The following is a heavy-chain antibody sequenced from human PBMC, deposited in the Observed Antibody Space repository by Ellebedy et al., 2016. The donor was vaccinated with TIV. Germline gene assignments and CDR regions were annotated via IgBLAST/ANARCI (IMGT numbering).Heavy chain of an antibody. V-gene: IGHV3-23*01. Sequence: GGSLRLXXAAPGFPFSSYAMSWVRQPPGKGLEWVSSISDSGGNTYYADSVRGRFTFSRDNSKNTLYLQMNSLRAEDTAVYYCAKGWLGAGAGTDFDYWGRGTLVTVSS. J-gene: IGHJ4*02. CDR2: ISDSGGNT. CDR1: GFPFSSYA. D-gene: IGHD6-13*01. CDR3: AKGWLGAGAGTDFDY.